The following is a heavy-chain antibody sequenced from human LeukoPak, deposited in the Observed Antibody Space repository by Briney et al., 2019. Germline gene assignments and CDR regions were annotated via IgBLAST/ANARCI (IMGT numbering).Heavy chain of an antibody. CDR3: AKHPQGYDFWSGYYSY. D-gene: IGHD3-3*01. V-gene: IGHV3-23*01. Sequence: GGSLRLSCAASGFTFSSYAMSWVRQAPGKGLEWVSAISGSGGSTYYADSVKGRFTISRDNSKNTLYLQMNSLRAEDTAVYYCAKHPQGYDFWSGYYSYWGQGTLVTVSS. CDR1: GFTFSSYA. J-gene: IGHJ4*02. CDR2: ISGSGGST.